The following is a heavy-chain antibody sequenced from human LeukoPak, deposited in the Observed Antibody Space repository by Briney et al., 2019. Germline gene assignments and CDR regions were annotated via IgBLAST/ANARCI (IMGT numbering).Heavy chain of an antibody. Sequence: SETLSLTCTVSGGSISTSSYYWGWIRQPPGKGLECIGNIYYSGITYYNPSLKSRVTISVDTSKNQFSLKLSSVTAADTAVYYCARDFSEVAFDIWGQGTMVSVSS. V-gene: IGHV4-39*07. CDR1: GGSISTSSYY. J-gene: IGHJ3*02. CDR3: ARDFSEVAFDI. D-gene: IGHD3-10*01. CDR2: IYYSGIT.